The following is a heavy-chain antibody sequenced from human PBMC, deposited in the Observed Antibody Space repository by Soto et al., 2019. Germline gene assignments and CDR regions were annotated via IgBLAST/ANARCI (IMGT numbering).Heavy chain of an antibody. CDR3: ANGAVAGPVDY. D-gene: IGHD6-19*01. V-gene: IGHV3-30*18. Sequence: QVQLVESGGGVVQPGRSLRLSCAASGFTFSSYGMHWVRQAPGKGLEWVAVISYDGSNKYYADSVKGRFTISRDNSKNTLYLQMTGLRAEDTAVYYCANGAVAGPVDYWGQGTLVTVSS. CDR2: ISYDGSNK. CDR1: GFTFSSYG. J-gene: IGHJ4*02.